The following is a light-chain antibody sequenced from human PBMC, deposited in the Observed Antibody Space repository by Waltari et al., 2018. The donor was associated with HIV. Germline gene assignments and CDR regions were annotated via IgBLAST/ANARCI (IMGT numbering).Light chain of an antibody. CDR3: SSYAGTNKV. J-gene: IGLJ3*02. Sequence: QSALTQPPSASGSPGQSVTVSCPATTSDIGGYNYVSWYQQHPGQAPKLIIYEVTKRPSGAPDRFSGSKSGNTASLTVSGLQAEDEADYYCSSYAGTNKVFGGGTKLTVL. V-gene: IGLV2-8*01. CDR2: EVT. CDR1: TSDIGGYNY.